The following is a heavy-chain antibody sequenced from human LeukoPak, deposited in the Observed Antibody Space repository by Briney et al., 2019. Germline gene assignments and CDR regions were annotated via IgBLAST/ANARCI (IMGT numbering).Heavy chain of an antibody. CDR2: IYASGST. CDR1: GGSISSNNW. Sequence: SETLSLTCTVSGGSISSNNWWSWVRQPPGKGLEWIGEIYASGSTNYKPSLKSRVTISVDKSKNQFSLKLSSVTAADTAVYYCARANDYGDPLPRYMDVWGKGTTVTISS. D-gene: IGHD4-17*01. CDR3: ARANDYGDPLPRYMDV. J-gene: IGHJ6*03. V-gene: IGHV4-4*02.